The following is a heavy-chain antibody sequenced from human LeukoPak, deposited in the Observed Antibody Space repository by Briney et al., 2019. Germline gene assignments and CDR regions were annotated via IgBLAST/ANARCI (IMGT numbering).Heavy chain of an antibody. V-gene: IGHV3-30*03. CDR2: ISYDGVNK. J-gene: IGHJ6*02. Sequence: PGGSLRLSCAASGFTFSSYGMHWVCQAPGKGLEWVAVISYDGVNKYYADSVEGRFTISRDNSNNTLYLQMNSLRAEDTAVYYCARRLALGATYYYYAMDVWGQGTTVTVSS. D-gene: IGHD1-26*01. CDR1: GFTFSSYG. CDR3: ARRLALGATYYYYAMDV.